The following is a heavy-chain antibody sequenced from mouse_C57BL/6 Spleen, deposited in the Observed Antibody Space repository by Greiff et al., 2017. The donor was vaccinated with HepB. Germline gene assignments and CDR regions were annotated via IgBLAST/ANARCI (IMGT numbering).Heavy chain of an antibody. J-gene: IGHJ3*01. CDR3: ARQGDRGFAY. D-gene: IGHD3-1*01. CDR1: GFTFSSYT. Sequence: EVNVVESGGGLVKPGGSLKLSCAASGFTFSSYTMSWVRQTPEKRLEWVATISGGGGNTYYPDSVKGRFTISRDNAKNTLYLQMSSLRSEDTALYYCARQGDRGFAYWGQGTLVTVSA. V-gene: IGHV5-9*01. CDR2: ISGGGGNT.